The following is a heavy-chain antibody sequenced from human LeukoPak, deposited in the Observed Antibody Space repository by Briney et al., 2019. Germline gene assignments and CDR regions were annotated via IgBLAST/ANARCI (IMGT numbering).Heavy chain of an antibody. CDR2: IYPGDSDT. Sequence: GESLKISRRGSGYSFTSYRIACVRQMPGKGLEWMGIIYPGDSDTRYSPSFQGQVTISADKSITPVYLQWSSLKASDTAMYYCARSDSATLSWFDPWGQGTLVTVSS. V-gene: IGHV5-51*01. D-gene: IGHD6-25*01. CDR1: GYSFTSYR. CDR3: ARSDSATLSWFDP. J-gene: IGHJ5*02.